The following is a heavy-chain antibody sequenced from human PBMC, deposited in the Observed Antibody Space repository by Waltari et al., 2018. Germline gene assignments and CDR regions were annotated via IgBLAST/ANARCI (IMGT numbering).Heavy chain of an antibody. J-gene: IGHJ6*02. D-gene: IGHD2-2*02. CDR1: GGSFSGYY. CDR3: ARAYGSSTSCYKRFGMDV. V-gene: IGHV4-34*01. Sequence: QVQLQQWGAGLLKPSETLSLTCAVYGGSFSGYYWSWIRQPPGRGLEWIGEINHSGSTNYIPSLKSRVTISGDTSKNQFSLKLSSVTAADTAVYYCARAYGSSTSCYKRFGMDVWGQGTTVTVSS. CDR2: INHSGST.